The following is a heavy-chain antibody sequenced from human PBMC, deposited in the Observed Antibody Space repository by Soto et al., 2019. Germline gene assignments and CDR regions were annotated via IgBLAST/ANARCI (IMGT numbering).Heavy chain of an antibody. Sequence: QMQLVQSGAEVKERGSSVKISCKTSGGTFNTYALTWVRQAPGQGLEWIGGIIPIFGIKNVAQRFQGRVTINADDSLTTAYMEMTSLRSDDTAVYYCAKEGGDHWGQGTLVTVSS. CDR3: AKEGGDH. CDR2: IIPIFGIK. CDR1: GGTFNTYA. J-gene: IGHJ5*02. D-gene: IGHD3-16*01. V-gene: IGHV1-69*01.